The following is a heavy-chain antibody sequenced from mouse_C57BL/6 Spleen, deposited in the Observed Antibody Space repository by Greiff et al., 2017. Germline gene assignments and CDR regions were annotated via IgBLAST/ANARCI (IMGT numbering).Heavy chain of an antibody. Sequence: EVQLQQSGPELVKPGASVKISCKASGYTFTDYYMNWVKQSHGKSLEWIGDINPNNGGTSYNQKFKGKATLTVDKSSSTAYMELRSLTSEDSAVYYCARPGTGYFDDWGQGTTRTVSS. CDR1: GYTFTDYY. V-gene: IGHV1-26*01. J-gene: IGHJ2*01. CDR3: ARPGTGYFDD. D-gene: IGHD4-1*01. CDR2: INPNNGGT.